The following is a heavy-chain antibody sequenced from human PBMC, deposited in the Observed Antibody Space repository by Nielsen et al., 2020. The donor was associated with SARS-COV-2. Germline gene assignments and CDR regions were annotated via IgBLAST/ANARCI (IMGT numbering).Heavy chain of an antibody. J-gene: IGHJ4*02. V-gene: IGHV3-23*01. CDR2: ISGSGDAT. Sequence: VRQAPGKGLEWVSAISGSGDATYYADSVKGRFTISRDNSRNTLSLQMNTLRAEDTAVYYCAKETFTQDFDYWGQGTLVTVSS. CDR3: AKETFTQDFDY.